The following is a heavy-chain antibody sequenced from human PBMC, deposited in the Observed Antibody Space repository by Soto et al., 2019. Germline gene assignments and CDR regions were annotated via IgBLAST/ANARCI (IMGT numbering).Heavy chain of an antibody. J-gene: IGHJ4*02. D-gene: IGHD2-21*01. V-gene: IGHV3-23*01. CDR2: ISGSAGDI. CDR1: GFSFSSYA. CDR3: AKVPGAYYFDY. Sequence: EVQLLESGGGLVQPGGSLRLSCAASGFSFSSYAMSWVRLAPGKGLEWVSGISGSAGDIYYADSVKGRFTISRDNSKNTLFLQMNRVRDEDTAVYYCAKVPGAYYFDYWGQGTRVTVSS.